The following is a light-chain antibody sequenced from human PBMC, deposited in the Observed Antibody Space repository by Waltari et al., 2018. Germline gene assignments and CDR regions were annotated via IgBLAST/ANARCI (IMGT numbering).Light chain of an antibody. J-gene: IGKJ4*01. V-gene: IGKV1-39*01. Sequence: DFQMTQSPSSLSASVGDRVTITCRASQSISTYLNWYQQKPGKAPNLLIYAASSLQSGVASRFSGSGSGTEFTLTISSLQPEDFATYYCQQSYSPLTFGGGTKVEIK. CDR3: QQSYSPLT. CDR1: QSISTY. CDR2: AAS.